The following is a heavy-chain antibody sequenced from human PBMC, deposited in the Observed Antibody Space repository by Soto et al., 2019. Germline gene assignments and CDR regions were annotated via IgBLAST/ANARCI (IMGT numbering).Heavy chain of an antibody. CDR3: ARGPIFAY. V-gene: IGHV4-30-4*01. CDR1: GGSMTSGDYY. J-gene: IGHJ4*02. Sequence: QVPLQESGPGLVKPSQTLSLTCTVSGGSMTSGDYYWTWIRQPPGKGLEWVGYIYSGGRTYYNPSLKSRASISVDTSKSQFSLTLTSVTAADTAVYYCARGPIFAYWGQGTLVTVSS. CDR2: IYSGGRT.